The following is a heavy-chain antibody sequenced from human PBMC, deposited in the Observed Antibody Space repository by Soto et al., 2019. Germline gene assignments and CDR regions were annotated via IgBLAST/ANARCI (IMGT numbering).Heavy chain of an antibody. D-gene: IGHD5-18*01. Sequence: QVQLQESGPGLVKPSQTLYLTCTVSGGSISSGGYYWSWIRQHPGKGLEWIGYIYYSGSTYYNPSLKSRVTISVDTSKNQFSLKLSSVTAADTAVYYCARDTPRGYSYGSFDYWGQGTLVTVSS. CDR3: ARDTPRGYSYGSFDY. CDR1: GGSISSGGYY. CDR2: IYYSGST. J-gene: IGHJ4*02. V-gene: IGHV4-31*03.